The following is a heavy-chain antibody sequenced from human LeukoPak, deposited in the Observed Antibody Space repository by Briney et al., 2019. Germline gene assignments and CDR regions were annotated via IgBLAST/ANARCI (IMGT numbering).Heavy chain of an antibody. CDR1: GFTFSSSG. Sequence: GGSLRLSCAASGFTFSSSGMHWVRQAPGKGLAWVAVISSDGSNKYYADSVKGRFTISRDNSKNRLYLQVNSLRAEDTAVYFCAKDVPAAYFDYWGQGTLVTVSS. D-gene: IGHD2-2*01. V-gene: IGHV3-30*18. CDR3: AKDVPAAYFDY. CDR2: ISSDGSNK. J-gene: IGHJ4*02.